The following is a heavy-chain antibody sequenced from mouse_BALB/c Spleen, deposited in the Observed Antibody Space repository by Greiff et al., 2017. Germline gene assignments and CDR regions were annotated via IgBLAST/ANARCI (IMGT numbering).Heavy chain of an antibody. D-gene: IGHD1-2*01. V-gene: IGHV1-67*01. Sequence: QVHVKQSGPELVRPGVSVKISCKGSGYTFTDYAMHWVKQSHAKSLEWIGVISTYYGNTNYNQKFKGKATMTVDKSSSTAYMELARLTSEDSAIYYCARWPGYYFDYWGQGTTLTVSS. CDR3: ARWPGYYFDY. J-gene: IGHJ2*01. CDR2: ISTYYGNT. CDR1: GYTFTDYA.